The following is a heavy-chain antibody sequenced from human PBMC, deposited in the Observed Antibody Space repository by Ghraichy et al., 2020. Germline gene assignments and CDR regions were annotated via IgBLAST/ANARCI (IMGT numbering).Heavy chain of an antibody. CDR3: AQLGSTVTTRGNYYYYGMDV. CDR2: ISYDGSNK. V-gene: IGHV3-30-3*01. CDR1: GFTFSSYA. Sequence: GGSLRLSCAASGFTFSSYAMHWVRQAPGKGLEWVAVISYDGSNKYYADSVKGRFTISRDNSKNTLYLQMNSLRAEDTAVYYCAQLGSTVTTRGNYYYYGMDVWGQGTTVTVSS. D-gene: IGHD4-17*01. J-gene: IGHJ6*02.